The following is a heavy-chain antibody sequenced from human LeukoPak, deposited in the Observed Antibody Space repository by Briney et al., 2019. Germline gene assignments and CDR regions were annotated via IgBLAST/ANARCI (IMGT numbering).Heavy chain of an antibody. CDR3: AKDPPGWLQFVFDY. CDR2: ISGSGGST. CDR1: GFTFSNYG. Sequence: GGSLRLSCAASGFTFSNYGMSWVRQAPGKGLEWVSAISGSGGSTYYADSLKGRFTISRDNSKNTLYLQMNSLRAEDTAVYYCAKDPPGWLQFVFDYWGQGTLVTVSS. J-gene: IGHJ4*02. V-gene: IGHV3-23*01. D-gene: IGHD5-24*01.